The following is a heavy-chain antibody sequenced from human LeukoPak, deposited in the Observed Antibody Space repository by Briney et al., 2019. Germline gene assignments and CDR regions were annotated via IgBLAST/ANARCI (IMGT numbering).Heavy chain of an antibody. Sequence: PGGSLRLSCAASGFDFSTYSIDWVRQAPGKELEWVSYISSSSSNIYHADSVKGRFTISRDNAKNSLHLQMNSLRAEDTAVYYCARVGRSGWTVDYWGQGTLVTVSS. J-gene: IGHJ4*02. CDR1: GFDFSTYS. V-gene: IGHV3-48*04. CDR3: ARVGRSGWTVDY. CDR2: ISSSSSNI. D-gene: IGHD6-19*01.